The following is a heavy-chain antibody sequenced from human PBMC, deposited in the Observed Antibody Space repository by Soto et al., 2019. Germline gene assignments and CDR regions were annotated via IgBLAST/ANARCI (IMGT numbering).Heavy chain of an antibody. CDR2: ISSSSIYI. CDR1: GFTFSNYT. D-gene: IGHD3-3*01. V-gene: IGHV3-21*01. Sequence: PGGSLRLSCAASGFTFSNYTMNWVRQAPGKGLEWVSAISSSSIYIYYADSVEGRFTISRDNAKNSLYLQMNSLGAEDTAVYYCARANYDFWSGYSNYFGMDVWGQGTTVTAP. CDR3: ARANYDFWSGYSNYFGMDV. J-gene: IGHJ6*02.